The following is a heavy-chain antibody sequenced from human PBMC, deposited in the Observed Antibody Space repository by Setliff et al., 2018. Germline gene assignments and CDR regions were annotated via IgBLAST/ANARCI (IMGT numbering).Heavy chain of an antibody. CDR1: GYTFTSYA. D-gene: IGHD1-7*01. CDR2: INAGNGNT. J-gene: IGHJ3*02. CDR3: ARGPAGTYAFDI. Sequence: ASVKVSCKASGYTFTSYAMHWVRQAPGQRLEWMGWINAGNGNTKYSQKFQGWVTMTRDTSISTAYMELSRLRSDDTAVYYCARGPAGTYAFDIWGQGTMVTVSS. V-gene: IGHV1-3*01.